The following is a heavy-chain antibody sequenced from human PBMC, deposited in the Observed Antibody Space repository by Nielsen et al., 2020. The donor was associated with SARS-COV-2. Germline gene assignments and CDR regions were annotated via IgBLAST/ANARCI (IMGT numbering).Heavy chain of an antibody. CDR3: AKDVTPATGTFAFDI. CDR2: ISWNSGTI. D-gene: IGHD6-13*01. CDR1: GFTFDDYA. Sequence: GGSLRLSCAASGFTFDDYAMHWVRQAPGKGLEWVSGISWNSGTIGYVDSVKARFTISRDNAKNSLFLQMNSLRTEDTALYYCAKDVTPATGTFAFDIWGQGTMVTVSS. J-gene: IGHJ3*02. V-gene: IGHV3-9*01.